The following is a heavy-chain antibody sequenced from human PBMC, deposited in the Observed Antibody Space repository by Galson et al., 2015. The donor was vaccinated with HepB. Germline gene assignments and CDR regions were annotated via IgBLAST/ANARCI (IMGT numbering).Heavy chain of an antibody. CDR1: GYTFTSYA. CDR2: INTNTGNP. D-gene: IGHD3-10*01. Sequence: SVKVSCKASGYTFTSYAMNWVRQAPRQGLEWMGWINTNTGNPTYAQGFTGRFVFSLDTSVSTAYLQISSLKAEDTAVYYCARDLYYGSGSYYLPFGYWGQGTLVTVSS. CDR3: ARDLYYGSGSYYLPFGY. V-gene: IGHV7-4-1*02. J-gene: IGHJ4*02.